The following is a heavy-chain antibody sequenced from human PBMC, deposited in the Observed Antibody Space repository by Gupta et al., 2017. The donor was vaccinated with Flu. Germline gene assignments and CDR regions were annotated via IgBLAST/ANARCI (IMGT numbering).Heavy chain of an antibody. CDR2: ISSSSSYI. J-gene: IGHJ4*02. CDR3: ARAWDVTVAGTFDY. Sequence: TYGMNWVSQAPGKGLEWVSSISSSSSYIYYADSVKGRFTISRHNAKNSLYLQMNSRRAEDTAVYYCARAWDVTVAGTFDYWGQGTLVTVSS. V-gene: IGHV3-21*01. D-gene: IGHD6-19*01. CDR1: TYG.